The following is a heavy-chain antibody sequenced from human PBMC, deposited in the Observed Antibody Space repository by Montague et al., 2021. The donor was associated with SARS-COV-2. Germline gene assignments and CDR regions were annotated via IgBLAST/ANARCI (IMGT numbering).Heavy chain of an antibody. D-gene: IGHD3-22*01. CDR2: IYYSGST. J-gene: IGHJ4*02. CDR3: ARVHYYTGYVDS. Sequence: SETRSLTCTVSGGSMRDYYWSWIRQPPGEGLERIGYIYYSGSTDYNPSLNSRVTLSLDTSKNQFSLNLRSVTAADTAFYYCARVHYYTGYVDSWGQGTLVSVSS. CDR1: GGSMRDYY. V-gene: IGHV4-59*01.